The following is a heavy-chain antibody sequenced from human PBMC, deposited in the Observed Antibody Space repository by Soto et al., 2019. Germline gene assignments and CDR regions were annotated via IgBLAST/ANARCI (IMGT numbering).Heavy chain of an antibody. CDR2: IYPGDSDT. J-gene: IGHJ4*02. V-gene: IGHV5-51*01. CDR1: GYSFTSYW. Sequence: PGEYLKISCEASGYSFTSYWIGWVRQMPGKGLEWMGIIYPGDSDTRYSPSFQGQVTISADKSISTASLQWSSLKASDTAMYYCARIPSTGPYYFDYWGQGTLVTVSS. CDR3: ARIPSTGPYYFDY. D-gene: IGHD1-1*01.